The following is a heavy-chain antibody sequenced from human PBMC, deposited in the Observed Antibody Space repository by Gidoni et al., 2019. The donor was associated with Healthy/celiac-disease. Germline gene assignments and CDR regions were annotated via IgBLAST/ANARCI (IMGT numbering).Heavy chain of an antibody. D-gene: IGHD2-2*03. CDR3: ARVGFTGAFDI. V-gene: IGHV3-13*01. CDR2: IGTAGDT. CDR1: GFTFSSYD. J-gene: IGHJ3*02. Sequence: ELQLVESGGGLVQPGGSLRLSCAASGFTFSSYDMHWVRQATGKGLELVSAIGTAGDTYYPGSVKGRFTISRENAKNSLYLQMNSLRAGDTAVYYCARVGFTGAFDIWGQGTMVTVSS.